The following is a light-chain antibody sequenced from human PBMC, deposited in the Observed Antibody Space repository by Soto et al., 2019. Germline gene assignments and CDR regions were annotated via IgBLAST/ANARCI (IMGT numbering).Light chain of an antibody. V-gene: IGLV3-27*01. Sequence: SYELTQPSSVSVSPGQTARITCSGNVLAKRYTRWFQQKPGQAPVLVIYKDSERPSGIPERFSGSSSGTTVTLTISGAQVEDEADYYCYCAADKNPSVFGTGTKVTVL. CDR2: KDS. J-gene: IGLJ1*01. CDR3: YCAADKNPSV. CDR1: VLAKRY.